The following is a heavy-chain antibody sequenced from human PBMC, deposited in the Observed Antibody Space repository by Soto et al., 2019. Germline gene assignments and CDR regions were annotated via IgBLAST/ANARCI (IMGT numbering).Heavy chain of an antibody. CDR1: GFTFSTSA. Sequence: SVKVSCKAAGFTFSTSAMQWVRQARGQRLEWIGWIVVGSGNAEYAQKFQERVTITRDMSTSTAYMELSGLRSEDTAMYYCATKRDCYNPNLTFDFWGQGTPVTVSS. V-gene: IGHV1-58*02. D-gene: IGHD2-21*01. CDR2: IVVGSGNA. J-gene: IGHJ4*02. CDR3: ATKRDCYNPNLTFDF.